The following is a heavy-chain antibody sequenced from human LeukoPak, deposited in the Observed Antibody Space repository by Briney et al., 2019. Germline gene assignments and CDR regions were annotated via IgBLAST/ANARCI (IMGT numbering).Heavy chain of an antibody. CDR2: IYYSGST. Sequence: SQTLSLTCTVSGGSISSGDYYWSWIRQPPGKGLVWIGYIYYSGSTYYNPSLKSRVTISVDTSKNQFSLKLSSVTAADTAVYYCARASPYYYDSSGPYDAFDIWGQGTMVTVSS. D-gene: IGHD3-22*01. V-gene: IGHV4-30-4*08. CDR3: ARASPYYYDSSGPYDAFDI. CDR1: GGSISSGDYY. J-gene: IGHJ3*02.